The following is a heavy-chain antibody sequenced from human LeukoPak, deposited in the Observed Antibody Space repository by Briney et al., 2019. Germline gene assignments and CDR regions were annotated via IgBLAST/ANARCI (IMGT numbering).Heavy chain of an antibody. CDR2: LYSGGSA. V-gene: IGHV3-53*01. CDR1: GFTVSSNY. CDR3: ARTTVESGRYDAFDI. D-gene: IGHD4-23*01. J-gene: IGHJ3*02. Sequence: PGGSLRLSCAASGFTVSSNYMSWVRQASEKGLEWVSILYSGGSAYYADSVKGRFTISRDNSKNTLHLQMNSLRVEDTAVYYCARTTVESGRYDAFDIWGQGTLVSVSS.